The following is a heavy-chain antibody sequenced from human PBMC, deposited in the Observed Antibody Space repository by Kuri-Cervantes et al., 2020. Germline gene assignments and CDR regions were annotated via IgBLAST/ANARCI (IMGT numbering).Heavy chain of an antibody. Sequence: GESLKISCAASGFTFSSYWMSWVRQAPGKGLEWVANIKQDGSEKYYVDSVKGRFTISRDNAKNSLYLQMNSLRAEDTAVYYCAKGWGSASLDYWGQGTLVTVSS. CDR1: GFTFSSYW. J-gene: IGHJ4*02. CDR2: IKQDGSEK. D-gene: IGHD6-25*01. V-gene: IGHV3-7*02. CDR3: AKGWGSASLDY.